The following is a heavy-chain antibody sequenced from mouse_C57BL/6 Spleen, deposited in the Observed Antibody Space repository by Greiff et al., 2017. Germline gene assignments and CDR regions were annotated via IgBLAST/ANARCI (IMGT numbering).Heavy chain of an antibody. CDR3: AIYYDSAWFAY. V-gene: IGHV1-64*01. CDR1: GYTFTSYW. Sequence: QVQLQQPGAELVKPGASVKLSCKASGYTFTSYWMHWVKQRPGQGLEWIGMIHPNSGSTNYNEKFKSKATLTVDKSSSTAYMQLSSLTSEDSAVYYCAIYYDSAWFAYWGQGTLVTVSA. CDR2: IHPNSGST. D-gene: IGHD2-4*01. J-gene: IGHJ3*01.